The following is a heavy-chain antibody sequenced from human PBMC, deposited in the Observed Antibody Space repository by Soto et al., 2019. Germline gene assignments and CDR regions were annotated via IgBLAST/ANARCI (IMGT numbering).Heavy chain of an antibody. V-gene: IGHV4-30-4*01. CDR2: IYYSGST. D-gene: IGHD6-13*01. CDR1: GGSISSGDYY. J-gene: IGHJ4*02. Sequence: PSETLSLTCTVSGGSISSGDYYWSWIRQPPGKGLEWIGYIYYSGSTYYNPSLKSRATISVDTSKNQFSLKLSSVTAADTAVYDCARVALRAAAGAPIDYWGQGTLVTVSS. CDR3: ARVALRAAAGAPIDY.